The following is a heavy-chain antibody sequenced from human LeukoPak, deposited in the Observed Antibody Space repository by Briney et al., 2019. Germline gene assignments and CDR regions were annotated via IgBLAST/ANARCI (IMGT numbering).Heavy chain of an antibody. D-gene: IGHD6-6*01. J-gene: IGHJ3*02. Sequence: PSETLSLTCTVSGGSISSYYWSWIRQPPGKGLEWIGYIYYSGSTNYNPSLKSRVTISVDTSKNQFSLKLSSVTAADTAVYYCARYSSSDALDIWGQGTMVTVSS. V-gene: IGHV4-59*01. CDR3: ARYSSSDALDI. CDR1: GGSISSYY. CDR2: IYYSGST.